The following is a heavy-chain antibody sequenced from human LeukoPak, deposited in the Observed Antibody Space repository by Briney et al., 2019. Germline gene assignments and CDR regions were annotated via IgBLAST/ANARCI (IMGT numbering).Heavy chain of an antibody. D-gene: IGHD4-23*01. CDR3: ARERGSSGGNTNGYFDY. CDR1: EFTFSNYA. V-gene: IGHV3-23*01. CDR2: ISGSGGTT. J-gene: IGHJ4*02. Sequence: GGSLRLSCAASEFTFSNYAMSWVRQAPGKGLEWVSVISGSGGTTYSADSVKGRFTISRDNSKNTLYLQMNSLRAEDTAAYYCARERGSSGGNTNGYFDYWGQGALVTVSP.